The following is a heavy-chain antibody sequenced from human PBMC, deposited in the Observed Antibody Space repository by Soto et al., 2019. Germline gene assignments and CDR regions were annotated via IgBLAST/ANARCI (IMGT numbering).Heavy chain of an antibody. CDR1: GESFSGYY. V-gene: IGHV4-34*01. J-gene: IGHJ4*02. D-gene: IGHD4-17*01. CDR3: ARPLTAVTSSLVY. Sequence: QVQLQQWGAGLLKPSETLSLTCAVYGESFSGYYWTWIRQPPGKGLEWIGEINHSGSINYNPSLKGRVTISTDTSKNQFSLKVRSVTAADTAVYYCARPLTAVTSSLVYWGQGTLVTVSS. CDR2: INHSGSI.